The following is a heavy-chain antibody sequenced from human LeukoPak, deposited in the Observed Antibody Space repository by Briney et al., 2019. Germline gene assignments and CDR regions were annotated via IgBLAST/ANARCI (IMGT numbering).Heavy chain of an antibody. J-gene: IGHJ4*02. Sequence: PSETLSLTCTVSGGSITSYYWNWIRQPPGKGLEWIGYIYYSGSTNYNPSLKSRVTMSVDTSKNQFSLKLSSVTAADTAVYYCARAVGRDYFDYWGQGTLVTVSS. CDR2: IYYSGST. CDR1: GGSITSYY. V-gene: IGHV4-59*01. CDR3: ARAVGRDYFDY. D-gene: IGHD3-10*01.